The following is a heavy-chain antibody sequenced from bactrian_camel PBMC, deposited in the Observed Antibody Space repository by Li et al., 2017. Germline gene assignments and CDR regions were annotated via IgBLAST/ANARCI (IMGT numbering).Heavy chain of an antibody. CDR2: IDARGVT. J-gene: IGHJ6*01. V-gene: IGHV3S55*01. Sequence: HVQLVESGGGSVEAGGSLRLSCAVSGSAVRSNCMGWFLQAPGKGREGVASIDARGVTQYADFVKGRFTISRDKAKNTLYLQMDSMKTEDTGVYYCAACRSCSGGVCNGDFAYWGQGTQVTVS. CDR3: AACRSCSGGVCNGDFAY. D-gene: IGHD2*01. CDR1: GSAVRSNC.